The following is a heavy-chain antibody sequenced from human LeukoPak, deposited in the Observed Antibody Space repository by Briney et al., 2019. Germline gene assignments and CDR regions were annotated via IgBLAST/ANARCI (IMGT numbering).Heavy chain of an antibody. J-gene: IGHJ4*02. CDR3: AKKTYSSGWRVPIDS. D-gene: IGHD6-19*01. V-gene: IGHV4-59*05. Sequence: LRLSCAASGFTFSSYEMNWVRQAPGKGLEWIGSIHNVGSTYYNPSLKSRVTVSVDTSKNQFSLNLSSVTAADTAVYYCAKKTYSSGWRVPIDSWGRGTLVTVSS. CDR1: GFTFSSYE. CDR2: IHNVGST.